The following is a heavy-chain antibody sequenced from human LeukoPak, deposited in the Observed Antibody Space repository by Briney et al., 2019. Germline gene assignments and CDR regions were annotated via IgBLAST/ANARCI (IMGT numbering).Heavy chain of an antibody. CDR1: GGSLSSSSYY. CDR3: ARRRVGYAFDI. V-gene: IGHV4-39*01. Sequence: SETLSLTCTVSGGSLSSSSYYWGWIRQPPGKGLEWIGSIYYSGSTYYNPSLKSRVTISVDTSKNQFSLKLSSVTAADTAVYYCARRRVGYAFDIWGQGTMVTVSS. J-gene: IGHJ3*02. D-gene: IGHD3-10*01. CDR2: IYYSGST.